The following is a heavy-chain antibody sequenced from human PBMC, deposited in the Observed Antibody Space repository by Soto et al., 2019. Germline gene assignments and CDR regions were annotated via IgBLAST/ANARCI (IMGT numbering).Heavy chain of an antibody. Sequence: EVQLVESGGDSVHPGGSLRLSCAASGFTFSTDWMHWVRQAPGEGLVWVSRIKGDESSTSSADSVKGRFTISRDNAKNTLYLHMNSLRADDTAVYYCARGAFHNYYVDYWGQGTLVTVSS. CDR3: ARGAFHNYYVDY. CDR2: IKGDESST. CDR1: GFTFSTDW. D-gene: IGHD3-3*02. J-gene: IGHJ4*02. V-gene: IGHV3-74*01.